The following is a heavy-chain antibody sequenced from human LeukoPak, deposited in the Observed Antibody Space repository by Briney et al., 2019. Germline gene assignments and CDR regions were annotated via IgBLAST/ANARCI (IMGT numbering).Heavy chain of an antibody. D-gene: IGHD1-20*01. V-gene: IGHV3-43D*03. CDR2: ISWDGGST. CDR1: GSTFDDYA. J-gene: IGHJ4*02. CDR3: AKGDNWNQFDY. Sequence: GGSLRLSCAASGSTFDDYAMHWVRQAPGKGLEWVSLISWDGGSTYYADSVKGRFTISRDNSKNSLYLQMNSLRAEDTALYYCAKGDNWNQFDYWGQGTLVTVSS.